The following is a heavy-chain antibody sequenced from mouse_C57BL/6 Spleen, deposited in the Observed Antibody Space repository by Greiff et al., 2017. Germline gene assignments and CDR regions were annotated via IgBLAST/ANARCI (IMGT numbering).Heavy chain of an antibody. J-gene: IGHJ1*03. CDR1: GYTFTDYY. CDR2: INPNNGGT. Sequence: EVQLQQSGPELVKPGASVKISCKASGYTFTDYYMNWVKQSHGKSLEWIGDINPNNGGTSYNQKFKGKDTLTVDKSSSTAYMELRSLTSEDSAVYYCARSRDWYFDVWGTGTTVTVSS. CDR3: ARSRDWYFDV. V-gene: IGHV1-26*01.